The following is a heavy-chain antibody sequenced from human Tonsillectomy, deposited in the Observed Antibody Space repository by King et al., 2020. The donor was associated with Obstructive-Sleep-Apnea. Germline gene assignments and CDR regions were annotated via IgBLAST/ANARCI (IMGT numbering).Heavy chain of an antibody. V-gene: IGHV3-23*04. D-gene: IGHD3-16*01. J-gene: IGHJ4*02. Sequence: QLVQSGGGLVQPGGSLRLSCGASGFTFRSYAMTWVRQAPGKGLDWVSTISDGGGNTYYADSVKGRFTISRDNSKNTLYLQMNSLRAEDTAVYYCAKDRWGTYFEYWGQGTLVTVSS. CDR2: ISDGGGNT. CDR3: AKDRWGTYFEY. CDR1: GFTFRSYA.